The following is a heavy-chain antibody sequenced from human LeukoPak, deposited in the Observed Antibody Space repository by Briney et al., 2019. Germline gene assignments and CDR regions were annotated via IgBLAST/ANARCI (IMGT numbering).Heavy chain of an antibody. CDR2: SNDSGST. D-gene: IGHD3-10*01. J-gene: IGHJ4*02. Sequence: PSQTLSLTCAVSGGSFSGYYWSWIRQPPGKWLEWIGESNDSGSTNYNPSLKSRVTISVDTSKNQFSLKLSSVTAADTAVYYCARPRYGSGIYTYWGQGTLVTVSS. CDR3: ARPRYGSGIYTY. CDR1: GGSFSGYY. V-gene: IGHV4-34*01.